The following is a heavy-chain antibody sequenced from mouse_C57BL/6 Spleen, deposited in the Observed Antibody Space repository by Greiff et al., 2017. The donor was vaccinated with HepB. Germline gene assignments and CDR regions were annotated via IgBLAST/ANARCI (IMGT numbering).Heavy chain of an antibody. V-gene: IGHV1-59*01. J-gene: IGHJ1*03. CDR3: ARFPFYYYGSSPHWYFDV. CDR2: IDPSDSYT. CDR1: GYTFTSYW. D-gene: IGHD1-1*01. Sequence: QVQLQQPGAELVRPGTSVKLSCKASGYTFTSYWMHWVKQRPGQGLEWIGVIDPSDSYTDYNQKFKGKATLTVDTSSSTAYMQLSSLTSEDSAVYYCARFPFYYYGSSPHWYFDVWGTGTTVTVSS.